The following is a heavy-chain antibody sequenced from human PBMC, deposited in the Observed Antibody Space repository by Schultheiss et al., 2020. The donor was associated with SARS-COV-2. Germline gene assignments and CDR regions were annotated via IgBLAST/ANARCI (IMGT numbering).Heavy chain of an antibody. V-gene: IGHV2-5*02. CDR1: GFSLSTSGVG. J-gene: IGHJ6*02. CDR3: ARIRWRITMVQGVKNYYYYGMDV. D-gene: IGHD3-10*01. CDR2: IYWDDDK. Sequence: SGPTLVKPTQTLTLTCTFSGFSLSTSGVGVGWIRQPPGKALEWLALIYWDDDKRYSPSLESRLTITKDTSKNQVVLTMTNMDPVDTATYYCARIRWRITMVQGVKNYYYYGMDVWGQGTTVTVSS.